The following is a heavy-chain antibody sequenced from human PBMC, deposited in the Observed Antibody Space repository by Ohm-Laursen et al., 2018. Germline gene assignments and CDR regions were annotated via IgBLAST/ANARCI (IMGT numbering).Heavy chain of an antibody. V-gene: IGHV3-15*01. D-gene: IGHD5-18*01. J-gene: IGHJ4*02. CDR2: IKSKIDGATT. CDR3: ARVGRIQLWFYFDY. CDR1: GFTFSNFW. Sequence: SLRLSCSASGFTFSNFWMNWVRQAPGKGLEWVGRIKSKIDGATTDYAAPVKGRFTVSRDDSKNTLYLQMNSLRAEDTAVYYCARVGRIQLWFYFDYWGQGTLVTVSS.